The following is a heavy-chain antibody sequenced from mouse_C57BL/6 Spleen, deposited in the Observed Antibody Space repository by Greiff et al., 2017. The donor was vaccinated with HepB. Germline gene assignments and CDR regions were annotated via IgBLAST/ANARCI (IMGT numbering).Heavy chain of an antibody. J-gene: IGHJ4*01. CDR2: IYPGSGST. Sequence: VQLQQSGAELVKPGASVKMSCKASGYTFTSYWITWVKQRPGQGLEWIGDIYPGSGSTNYNEKFKSKATLTVDTSSSTAYMQLSSLTSEDSAVYYCARDGYGSSYHYYAMDYWGQGTSVTVSS. V-gene: IGHV1-55*01. CDR3: ARDGYGSSYHYYAMDY. D-gene: IGHD1-1*01. CDR1: GYTFTSYW.